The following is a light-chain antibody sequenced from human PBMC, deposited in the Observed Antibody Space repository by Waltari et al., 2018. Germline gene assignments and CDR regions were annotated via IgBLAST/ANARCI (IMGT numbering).Light chain of an antibody. J-gene: IGKJ2*01. CDR3: QQRSNWTPHT. CDR2: DAS. V-gene: IGKV3-11*01. Sequence: DIVLTQSPATLSLSPGDTATLSCRASQSVGNYLAWYQQKPGQPPRLLIYDASNRATVVPARFRGSGSGTDFTLTISSLEAEDFAVYYCQQRSNWTPHTFGQGARLEIK. CDR1: QSVGNY.